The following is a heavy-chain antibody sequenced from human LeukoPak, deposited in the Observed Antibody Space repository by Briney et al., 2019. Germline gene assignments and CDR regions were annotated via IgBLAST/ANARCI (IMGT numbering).Heavy chain of an antibody. V-gene: IGHV1-18*01. J-gene: IGHJ4*02. Sequence: ASVKVSCKASGYTFTNYVITCVRQAPGQGLEWMGWISEYNGNTNYAQKLQGRVTMTTDTSTSTAYMELRSLRSDDTAVYYCARALSTTVATLGYWGQGTLVTVSS. CDR3: ARALSTTVATLGY. D-gene: IGHD4-23*01. CDR2: ISEYNGNT. CDR1: GYTFTNYV.